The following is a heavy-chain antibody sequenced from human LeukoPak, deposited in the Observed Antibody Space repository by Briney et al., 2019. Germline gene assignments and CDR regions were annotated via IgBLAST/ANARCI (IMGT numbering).Heavy chain of an antibody. Sequence: ASVKVSRKVSGYSFTSYDINWVRQAPGQGLEWMGWISTYNGNTNYTQKVQGRVTMTTDTSTSTAYMELRSLRSDDTAVYYCARECGWELRCFDYWGQGTLVTVSS. CDR3: ARECGWELRCFDY. V-gene: IGHV1-18*01. CDR1: GYSFTSYD. D-gene: IGHD1-26*01. J-gene: IGHJ4*02. CDR2: ISTYNGNT.